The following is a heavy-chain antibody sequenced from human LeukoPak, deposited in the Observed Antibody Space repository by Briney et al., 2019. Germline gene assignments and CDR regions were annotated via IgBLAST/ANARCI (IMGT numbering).Heavy chain of an antibody. V-gene: IGHV3-11*06. CDR3: ARGGDYGFYYFDY. J-gene: IGHJ4*02. D-gene: IGHD4-17*01. CDR2: ISSSSSYT. CDR1: GFTFSDYY. Sequence: GGSLRLSCAASGFTFSDYYMSWIRQAPGKGLEWVSYISSSSSYTNCADSVKGRFTISRDNAKNSLNLQMNSLRAEDTAVYYCARGGDYGFYYFDYWGQGTLVTVSS.